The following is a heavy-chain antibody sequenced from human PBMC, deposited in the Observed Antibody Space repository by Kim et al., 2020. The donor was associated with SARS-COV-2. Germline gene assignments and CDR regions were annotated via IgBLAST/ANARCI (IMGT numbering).Heavy chain of an antibody. V-gene: IGHV3-33*01. Sequence: ADSVKGRFTISRDNSKNTLYLQMNSLRAEDTAVYYCARDYRWNDGGGDDYWGQGTLVTVSS. J-gene: IGHJ4*02. CDR3: ARDYRWNDGGGDDY. D-gene: IGHD1-1*01.